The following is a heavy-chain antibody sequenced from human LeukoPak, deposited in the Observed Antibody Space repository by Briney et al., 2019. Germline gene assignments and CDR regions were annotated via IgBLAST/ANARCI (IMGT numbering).Heavy chain of an antibody. J-gene: IGHJ4*02. V-gene: IGHV4-34*01. CDR3: ARGGNESGGSDQYTTSGDY. D-gene: IGHD1-26*01. Sequence: RPSETLSLTCAVYGGSFSGYYWSWIRQPPGKGLEWIGEINHSGSTDYNPSLKSRVTISVDTSKNQFSLKLSSVTAADTAVYYCARGGNESGGSDQYTTSGDYWGQGTLVTVSS. CDR1: GGSFSGYY. CDR2: INHSGST.